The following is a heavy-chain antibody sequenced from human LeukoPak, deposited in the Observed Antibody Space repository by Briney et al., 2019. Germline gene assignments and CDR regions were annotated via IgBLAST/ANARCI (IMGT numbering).Heavy chain of an antibody. CDR1: GGSISSSSYY. J-gene: IGHJ4*02. CDR2: IYYSGST. Sequence: KPSETLSLTCTVSGGSISSSSYYWGWIRRPPGKGLEWIGSIYYSGSTYYNPSLKSRVTISVDRSKNQFSLKLSSVTAADTAVYYCARAPTTVTTRNAYWGQGTLVTVSS. D-gene: IGHD4-11*01. V-gene: IGHV4-39*07. CDR3: ARAPTTVTTRNAY.